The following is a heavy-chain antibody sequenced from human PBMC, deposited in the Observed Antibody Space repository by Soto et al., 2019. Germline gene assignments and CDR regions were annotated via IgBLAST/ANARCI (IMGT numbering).Heavy chain of an antibody. Sequence: QVQLVQSGAEMKKPGSSVKVSCKASGDTFSSYAISWVRQAPGQGLEWMGGIIPVFGTANYAQKFQGRVTITADESTSTAYMELTSLRSEDTAVYYCATHRMVGATADFQHWGQGTLVTVSS. CDR1: GDTFSSYA. CDR3: ATHRMVGATADFQH. CDR2: IIPVFGTA. J-gene: IGHJ1*01. D-gene: IGHD1-26*01. V-gene: IGHV1-69*12.